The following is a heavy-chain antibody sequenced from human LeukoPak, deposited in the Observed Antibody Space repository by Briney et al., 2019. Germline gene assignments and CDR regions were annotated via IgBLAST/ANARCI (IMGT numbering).Heavy chain of an antibody. CDR3: AKVPRGTTYYFDY. Sequence: PGGSLRLSCAASGFSFSSYDMSWVRQAPGKGLEWVSRISGRGVSTAYADSVKGRFTISRDNSKSTLFLQMNSLRAEDTAVYYCAKVPRGTTYYFDYWGQGTLVTVSS. CDR2: ISGRGVST. J-gene: IGHJ4*02. CDR1: GFSFSSYD. D-gene: IGHD2/OR15-2a*01. V-gene: IGHV3-23*01.